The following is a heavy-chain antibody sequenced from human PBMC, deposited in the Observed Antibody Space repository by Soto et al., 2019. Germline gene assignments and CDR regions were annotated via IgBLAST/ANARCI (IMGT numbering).Heavy chain of an antibody. D-gene: IGHD6-13*01. V-gene: IGHV3-23*01. CDR3: ARSNSSSWPIFNY. CDR1: GFTFRNYA. J-gene: IGHJ4*02. CDR2: ITATGGAI. Sequence: EVQLLESGGGLVQPGGSLRLSCAASGFTFRNYAMTWVRQGPGKGLEWVSAITATGGAIYYADSVKGRFTISRDNSKNTLFLQVNSLRADDTAVYYCARSNSSSWPIFNYWGQGTLVTVSS.